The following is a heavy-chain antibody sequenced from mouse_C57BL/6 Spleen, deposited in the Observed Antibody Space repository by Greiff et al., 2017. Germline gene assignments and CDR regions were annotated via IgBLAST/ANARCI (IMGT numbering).Heavy chain of an antibody. CDR2: ISDGGSYT. D-gene: IGHD3-2*01. CDR1: GFTFSSYA. J-gene: IGHJ3*01. Sequence: EVKLVESGGGLVKPGGSLKLSCAASGFTFSSYAMSWVRQTPEKRLAWVATISDGGSYTYYPDNVKGRFTISRDNAKNNLYLQMSHLKSEDTAMYYCARDLETLFAYWGQGTLVTVSA. CDR3: ARDLETLFAY. V-gene: IGHV5-4*01.